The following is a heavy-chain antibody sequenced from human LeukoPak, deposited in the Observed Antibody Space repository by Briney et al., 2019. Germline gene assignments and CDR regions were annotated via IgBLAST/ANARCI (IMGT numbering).Heavy chain of an antibody. CDR1: GFTLSSYA. CDR3: AKERGGEFDS. Sequence: GGSLRLSCAASGFTLSSYAMSWVRQAPGKGLEWVSAISDSGNTYHADSVKGRFTISRDNSKNTLYLQMNGLRAEDTALYYCAKERGGEFDSWGQGNLVTVSS. D-gene: IGHD2-21*01. J-gene: IGHJ4*02. V-gene: IGHV3-23*01. CDR2: ISDSGNT.